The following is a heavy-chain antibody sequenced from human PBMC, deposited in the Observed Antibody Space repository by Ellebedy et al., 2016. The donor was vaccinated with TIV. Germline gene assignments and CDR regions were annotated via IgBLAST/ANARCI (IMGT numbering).Heavy chain of an antibody. D-gene: IGHD2-21*01. Sequence: GSLRLXCTVSGGSVSSANYFWTWIRQAPGKGLEWIGSVSYSGSPNYNPSLKSRVTITGDSSKNQFSLRLNSVTAADTAVYYCARDGRFCDAVCYSYFDFWGRGTLATVSS. CDR3: ARDGRFCDAVCYSYFDF. CDR1: GGSVSSANYF. CDR2: VSYSGSP. J-gene: IGHJ4*02. V-gene: IGHV4-61*01.